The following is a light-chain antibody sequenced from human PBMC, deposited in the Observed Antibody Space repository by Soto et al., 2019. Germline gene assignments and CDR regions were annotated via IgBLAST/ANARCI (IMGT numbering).Light chain of an antibody. CDR1: QGISSY. J-gene: IGKJ1*01. V-gene: IGKV1-9*01. CDR3: QHYNSYSEA. CDR2: AAS. Sequence: DIQLTQSPSFLSASVGDRVTITCRASQGISSYLAWYQQKPGKAPKLLIYAASTLQSGVPSRFSGSGSGTKFTLTISSLQPDDFATYYCQHYNSYSEAFGQGTKVDI.